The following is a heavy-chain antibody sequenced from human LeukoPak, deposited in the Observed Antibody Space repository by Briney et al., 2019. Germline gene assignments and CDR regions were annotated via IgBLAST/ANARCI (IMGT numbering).Heavy chain of an antibody. J-gene: IGHJ6*03. Sequence: SETLSLTCTVSSGSISSSNYYWGWIRQPPGKGLEWIGIINHSGRTYYKPSLKSRITISVDTSKNQFSLKLSSVTAADTAVYYCARHRYYYRSGSYYGAPYYMDVWGKGTTVTISS. V-gene: IGHV4-39*01. CDR1: SGSISSSNYY. CDR2: INHSGRT. D-gene: IGHD3-10*01. CDR3: ARHRYYYRSGSYYGAPYYMDV.